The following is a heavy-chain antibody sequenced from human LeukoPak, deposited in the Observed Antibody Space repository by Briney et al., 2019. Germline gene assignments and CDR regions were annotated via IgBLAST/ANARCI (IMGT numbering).Heavy chain of an antibody. J-gene: IGHJ4*02. CDR2: IYYSGST. CDR1: GGSISSSSYY. V-gene: IGHV4-39*01. CDR3: ARGGYSSSWYDLDY. D-gene: IGHD6-13*01. Sequence: SETLSLTCTVSGGSISSSSYYWGWIRQPPGKGLEWIGSIYYSGSTYYNPSLKSRVTISVDTSKNQFSLKLSSVTAADTAVYYCARGGYSSSWYDLDYWGQGTLVTVSS.